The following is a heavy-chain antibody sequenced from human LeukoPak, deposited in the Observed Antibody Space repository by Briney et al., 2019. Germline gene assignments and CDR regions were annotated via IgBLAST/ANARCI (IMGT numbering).Heavy chain of an antibody. CDR3: ARVTAAGTWTFV. Sequence: APVKVSCKGSGKNLILNDINRVRTAHGKRLEWMGWMNPNSGNTGYAQKFQGRVTMTRNISITTAYMELTDLRSEDTAVYYCARVTAAGTWTFVWGQGTTVTVSS. CDR2: MNPNSGNT. CDR1: GKNLILND. V-gene: IGHV1-8*02. D-gene: IGHD6-13*01. J-gene: IGHJ3*01.